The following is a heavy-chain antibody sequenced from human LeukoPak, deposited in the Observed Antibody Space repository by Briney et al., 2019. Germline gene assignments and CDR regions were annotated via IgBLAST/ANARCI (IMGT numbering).Heavy chain of an antibody. CDR1: GYSFTSYW. J-gene: IGHJ4*02. D-gene: IGHD6-19*01. Sequence: GESLKISCQGSGYSFTSYWIGWVRQMPGKGLEWMGIIYPGDSDTRYSPSFQGQVTISADKSISTAYLQWSSLKASDTAMYYCARLEGGIAVAGPSPNFDYWGQGTLVTVSS. CDR3: ARLEGGIAVAGPSPNFDY. V-gene: IGHV5-51*01. CDR2: IYPGDSDT.